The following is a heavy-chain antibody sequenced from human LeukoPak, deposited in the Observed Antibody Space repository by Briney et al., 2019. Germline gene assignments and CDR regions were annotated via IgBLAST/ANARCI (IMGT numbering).Heavy chain of an antibody. CDR2: MKGNGSEK. CDR1: GFTFSSYW. Sequence: PGGSLRLSCAASGFTFSSYWMSWVRQAPGKGLEWVANMKGNGSEKNYADSVRGRFIISRDNAKHSLYLQMNSLRAEDTAVYYCAKDREWNYYRANYFDSWGQGTLVTVSS. D-gene: IGHD3-10*01. J-gene: IGHJ4*02. V-gene: IGHV3-7*04. CDR3: AKDREWNYYRANYFDS.